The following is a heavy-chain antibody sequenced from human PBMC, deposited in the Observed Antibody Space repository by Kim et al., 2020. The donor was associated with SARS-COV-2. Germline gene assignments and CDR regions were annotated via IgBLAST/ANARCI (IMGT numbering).Heavy chain of an antibody. Sequence: SETLSLTCAVYTNSLIEPSSDYNWAWLRQSPGRGLECVGDSHESWTTSSNPSRSSLLSMSIDTSKSHFSLHLRSVTVAEAATHDCAGAFVPGALRY. J-gene: IGHJ4*03. CDR3: AGAFVPGALRY. CDR2: SHESWTT. CDR1: TNSLIEPSSDYN. V-gene: IGHV4-34*10. D-gene: IGHD2-8*02.